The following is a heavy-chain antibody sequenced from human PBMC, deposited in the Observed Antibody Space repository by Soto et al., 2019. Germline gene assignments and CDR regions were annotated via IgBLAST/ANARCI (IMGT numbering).Heavy chain of an antibody. V-gene: IGHV3-23*01. CDR1: GFTFSSDA. D-gene: IGHD1-26*01. Sequence: EVQLLESGGDLVQPGGSLRLSCAASGFTFSSDAMSWVRQAPGRGLEWVSSLDGSGSHTFHADSVKGRLTISRENSKNSVYLQMNSLRAEDTAIYYCVKARYSSNRGYFDYWGQGTVVTVSS. J-gene: IGHJ4*02. CDR3: VKARYSSNRGYFDY. CDR2: LDGSGSHT.